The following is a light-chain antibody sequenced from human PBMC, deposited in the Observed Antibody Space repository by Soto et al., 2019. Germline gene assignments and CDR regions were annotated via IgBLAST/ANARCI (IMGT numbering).Light chain of an antibody. J-gene: IGKJ1*01. CDR2: DAS. Sequence: DIQMTQSPSSLSPSVGDRVTITCRASRMISDWLAWYQQKPGKAPELLIFDASNLKSGVSSRFSGSGSGTEFTLTISRLQPDDVATYYCLQYSSHSWTFGQGTKVDIK. V-gene: IGKV1-5*01. CDR3: LQYSSHSWT. CDR1: RMISDW.